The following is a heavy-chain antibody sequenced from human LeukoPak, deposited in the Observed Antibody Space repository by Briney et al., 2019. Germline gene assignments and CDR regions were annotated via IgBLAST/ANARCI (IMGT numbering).Heavy chain of an antibody. Sequence: KPSETLSLTCTVSGGYISTSNYYWSWIRQPPGKGLEWIGYIYYSGSTNYNPSLKSRVTISVDTSKNHFSLNLSSVTTADTAVYYCATHTPYSNYWDSWGQGTLVTVSS. V-gene: IGHV4-61*03. CDR3: ATHTPYSNYWDS. CDR2: IYYSGST. CDR1: GGYISTSNYY. J-gene: IGHJ4*02. D-gene: IGHD4-11*01.